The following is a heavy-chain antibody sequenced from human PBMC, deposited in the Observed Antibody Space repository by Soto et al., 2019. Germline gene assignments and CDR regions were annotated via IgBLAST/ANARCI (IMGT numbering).Heavy chain of an antibody. J-gene: IGHJ4*02. CDR3: AKVKSNYNDYFDY. CDR1: GFTFSSYA. D-gene: IGHD4-4*01. Sequence: GESLKISCAASGFTFSSYAMSWVRQAPGKGLEWVSAISGSGGSTYYADSVKGRFTISRDNSKNTLYLQMNSLRAEDTAVYYCAKVKSNYNDYFDYWGQGTLVTVSS. V-gene: IGHV3-23*01. CDR2: ISGSGGST.